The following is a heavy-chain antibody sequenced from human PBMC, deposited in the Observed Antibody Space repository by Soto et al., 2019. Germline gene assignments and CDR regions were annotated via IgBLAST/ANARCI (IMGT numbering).Heavy chain of an antibody. Sequence: QVQLVQSGAEVKKPGASVKVSCKASGYTFTSYDNNCVRQAAGQGLEWMGWLNPNSGKTDYAQKFQGRVNMTRNTSRSTAYMELRSLRSEDTAVYYFASHSRRYGDSGRRRYFDLWGRGTLVNVSS. CDR2: LNPNSGKT. CDR3: ASHSRRYGDSGRRRYFDL. V-gene: IGHV1-8*01. J-gene: IGHJ2*01. CDR1: GYTFTSYD. D-gene: IGHD4-17*01.